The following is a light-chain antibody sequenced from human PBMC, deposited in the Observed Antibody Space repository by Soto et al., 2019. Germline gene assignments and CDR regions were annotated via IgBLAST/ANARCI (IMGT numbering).Light chain of an antibody. CDR1: QSVTNNY. Sequence: EIVLTQSPGTLSLSPGERATLSCRASQSVTNNYLAWYQQKFGQAPRLLIYGASRRATGIPDRFSGSGSGTDFTLTISRLEPEDFAVYYCQQYGSSPRVTFGPGTKVDIK. V-gene: IGKV3-20*01. CDR2: GAS. J-gene: IGKJ3*01. CDR3: QQYGSSPRVT.